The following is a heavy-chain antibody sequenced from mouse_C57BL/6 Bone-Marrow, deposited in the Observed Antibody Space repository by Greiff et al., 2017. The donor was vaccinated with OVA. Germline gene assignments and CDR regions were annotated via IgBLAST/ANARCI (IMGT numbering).Heavy chain of an antibody. CDR2: IYPGSGNT. CDR3: ARWDYYGSSYSWFAY. CDR1: GYTFTDYY. Sequence: QVQLKQSGAELVRPGASVKLSCKASGYTFTDYYINWVKQRPGQGLEWIARIYPGSGNTYYNEKFKGKATLTAEKSSSTAYMQLSSLTSEDSAVYFCARWDYYGSSYSWFAYWGQGTLVTVSA. D-gene: IGHD1-1*01. J-gene: IGHJ3*01. V-gene: IGHV1-76*01.